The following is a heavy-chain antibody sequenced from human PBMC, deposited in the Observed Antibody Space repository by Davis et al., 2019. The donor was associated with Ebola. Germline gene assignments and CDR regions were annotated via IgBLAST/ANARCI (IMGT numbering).Heavy chain of an antibody. D-gene: IGHD1-1*01. CDR3: ARAQFPTTSDH. CDR1: GYTFTSYD. V-gene: IGHV1-8*01. CDR2: MNPNSGNT. Sequence: ASVKVSCKASGYTFTSYDINWVRQATGQGLEWMGWMNPNSGNTGYAQKFQGRVTMTTDTSTSTAYMEVGSLRSDDTAVYYCARAQFPTTSDHWGQGTLVIVSS. J-gene: IGHJ4*02.